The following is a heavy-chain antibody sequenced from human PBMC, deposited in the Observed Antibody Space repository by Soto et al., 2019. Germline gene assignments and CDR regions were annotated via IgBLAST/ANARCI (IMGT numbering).Heavy chain of an antibody. Sequence: QVQLVESGGGVVQPGRSLRLSCAVSGFTFSSYGMHWVRQAPGKGLEWVAVISHDGSDKYYADSVKGRFSISRDNSKNTLYLQMNSLRAEDTAVYYCAKYLSSGWSLDYWGQGTLVTVSS. J-gene: IGHJ4*02. CDR2: ISHDGSDK. D-gene: IGHD6-19*01. CDR1: GFTFSSYG. CDR3: AKYLSSGWSLDY. V-gene: IGHV3-30*18.